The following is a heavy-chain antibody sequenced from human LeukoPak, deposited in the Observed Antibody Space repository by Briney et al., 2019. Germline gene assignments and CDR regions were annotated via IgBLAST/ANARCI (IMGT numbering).Heavy chain of an antibody. CDR2: IIPIFGTA. CDR3: ARDRATVTTSHDAFDI. Sequence: ASVKVSCTPSGGAFSSYAISRERQAPGQGLEWMGGIIPIFGTANYAQKFQGRVTITADESTSTAYMELSSLRSEDTAVYYCARDRATVTTSHDAFDIWGQGTMVTVSS. J-gene: IGHJ3*02. CDR1: GGAFSSYA. D-gene: IGHD4-17*01. V-gene: IGHV1-69*13.